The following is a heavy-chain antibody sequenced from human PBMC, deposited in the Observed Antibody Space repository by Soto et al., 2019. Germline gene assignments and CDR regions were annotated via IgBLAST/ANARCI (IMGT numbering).Heavy chain of an antibody. Sequence: QVTLKESGPVLVKPTETLTLTCTVSGFSLSNARMGVSWIRHPPGKALEWLAHIFSNDEKSYSTSLKSRVTISKATSKSQVVLTMNNMDPVDTATYYCARMVTMIVADAFDIWGQGTMVTVSS. J-gene: IGHJ3*02. CDR3: ARMVTMIVADAFDI. V-gene: IGHV2-26*01. CDR1: GFSLSNARMG. D-gene: IGHD3-22*01. CDR2: IFSNDEK.